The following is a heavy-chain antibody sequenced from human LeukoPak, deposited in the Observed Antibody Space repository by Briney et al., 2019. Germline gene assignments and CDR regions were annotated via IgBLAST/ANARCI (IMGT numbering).Heavy chain of an antibody. J-gene: IGHJ3*02. CDR2: IYYSGST. CDR1: GGSISSSSYY. CDR3: ARVWELSDAFDI. D-gene: IGHD1-26*01. V-gene: IGHV4-39*07. Sequence: PSETLSLTCTVSGGSISSSSYYRGWIRQPPGKGLEWIGSIYYSGSTYYNPSLKSRVTISVDTSKNQFSLKLSSVTAADAAVYYCARVWELSDAFDIWGQGTMVTVSS.